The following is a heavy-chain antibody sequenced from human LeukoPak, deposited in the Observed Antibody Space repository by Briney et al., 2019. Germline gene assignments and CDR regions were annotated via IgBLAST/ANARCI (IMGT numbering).Heavy chain of an antibody. CDR3: ARSLVVVTALVDY. D-gene: IGHD2-21*02. Sequence: GGSLRLSCAASGFTVSTNYMSWIRQAPGKGLEWVSSISSSSSYIYYADSVKGRFTISRDNAKNSLYLQMNSLRAEDTAVYYCARSLVVVTALVDYWGQGTLVTVSS. CDR1: GFTVSTNY. CDR2: ISSSSSYI. V-gene: IGHV3-21*01. J-gene: IGHJ4*02.